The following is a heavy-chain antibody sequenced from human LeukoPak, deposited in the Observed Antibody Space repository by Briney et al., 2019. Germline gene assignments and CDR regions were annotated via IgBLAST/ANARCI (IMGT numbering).Heavy chain of an antibody. CDR3: ARSRSGSGLLGY. CDR1: GYTLTELS. CDR2: FDPEDGET. Sequence: ASVKVSCKVSGYTLTELSMHWVRQAPGKGLEWMGGFDPEDGETIYAQKFQGRVTMTEDTSTDTVYMELSSLRSEDTAVYYCARSRSGSGLLGYWGQGTLVTVSS. V-gene: IGHV1-24*01. J-gene: IGHJ4*02. D-gene: IGHD1-26*01.